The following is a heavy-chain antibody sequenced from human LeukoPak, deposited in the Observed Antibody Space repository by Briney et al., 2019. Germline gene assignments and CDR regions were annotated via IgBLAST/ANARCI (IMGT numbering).Heavy chain of an antibody. J-gene: IGHJ4*02. CDR1: GGFISSSSYY. Sequence: SETLSLTCTVSGGFISSSSYYWGWIRQPPGTGLEWVGSIYYSGSTYYNPSLKSRVTISVDTSKNQFSLKLSSVTAADTAVYYCARLDWVYFDYWGQGTLVTVSS. V-gene: IGHV4-39*01. D-gene: IGHD3-9*01. CDR3: ARLDWVYFDY. CDR2: IYYSGST.